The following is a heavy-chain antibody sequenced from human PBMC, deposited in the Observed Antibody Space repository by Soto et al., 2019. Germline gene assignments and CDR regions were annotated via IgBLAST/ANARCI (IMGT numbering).Heavy chain of an antibody. CDR1: GGTFSSYA. CDR2: IIPIFGTA. V-gene: IGHV1-69*01. Sequence: QVQLVQSGAEVKKPGSSVKVSCKASGGTFSSYAISWVRQAPGQGLEWMGGIIPIFGTANYAQKFQGRVTITADESTSTAYMELSSLRSEDTAVYYCARDESPGGYGGNLPNWYFDLWGRGTLVTVSS. J-gene: IGHJ2*01. CDR3: ARDESPGGYGGNLPNWYFDL. D-gene: IGHD2-21*02.